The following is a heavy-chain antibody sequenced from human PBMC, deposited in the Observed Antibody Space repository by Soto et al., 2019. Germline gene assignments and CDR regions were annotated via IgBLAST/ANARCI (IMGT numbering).Heavy chain of an antibody. J-gene: IGHJ4*02. CDR1: GYSFTSYW. Sequence: PGESLKISCQGSGYSFTSYWIGWVRQMPGKGLEWMGIIYPGDSDSRYSPSFQGQVTISADQSINTAYLHWSSLKAWDSALYFCARAFVITFGAIIDPSFFDYWGQGTLVTVSS. V-gene: IGHV5-51*01. CDR3: ARAFVITFGAIIDPSFFDY. D-gene: IGHD3-16*02. CDR2: IYPGDSDS.